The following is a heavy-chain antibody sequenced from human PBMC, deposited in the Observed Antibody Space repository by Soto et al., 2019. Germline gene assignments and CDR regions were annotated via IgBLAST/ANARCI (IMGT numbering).Heavy chain of an antibody. CDR2: IFHSGTT. CDR1: GDSISSNYHY. Sequence: SETLSLTCIVSGDSISSNYHYWGWIRQSPGKGLEWVGTIFHSGTTYYNPSLKSRVTISADTSKNQFSLMLSSVTAADTAVYYCARHPGEVVVVPALYFYYMDVWGKGTSVTVSS. J-gene: IGHJ6*03. D-gene: IGHD2-15*01. CDR3: ARHPGEVVVVPALYFYYMDV. V-gene: IGHV4-39*01.